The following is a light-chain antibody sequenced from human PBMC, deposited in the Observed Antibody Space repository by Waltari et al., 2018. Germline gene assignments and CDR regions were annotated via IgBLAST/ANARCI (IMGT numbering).Light chain of an antibody. CDR1: QSISSY. CDR2: AAS. Sequence: IHITQYPSSLSASVGDRVTITCRASQSISSYLNWYQQKPGKAPKLLIYAASSLQSGVPSRFSGSGSGTDFTLTISSLQPEDFATYYCQQSYSTPPELTFGGGTKVEIK. CDR3: QQSYSTPPELT. V-gene: IGKV1-39*01. J-gene: IGKJ4*01.